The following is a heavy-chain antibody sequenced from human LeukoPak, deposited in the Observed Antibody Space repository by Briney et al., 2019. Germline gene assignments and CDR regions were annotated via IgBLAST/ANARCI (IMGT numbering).Heavy chain of an antibody. CDR3: ARYESSDYYYFDY. J-gene: IGHJ4*02. CDR2: INSISGTI. V-gene: IGHV3-48*01. CDR1: GFTFSRYG. D-gene: IGHD3-22*01. Sequence: GGSLRLSCAASGFTFSRYGMSWVRQAPGKGLEWVAYINSISGTINYADSVKGRFTISRDNARNSLYLQTNSLRAEDTAVYFCARYESSDYYYFDYWGPGTLVTVSS.